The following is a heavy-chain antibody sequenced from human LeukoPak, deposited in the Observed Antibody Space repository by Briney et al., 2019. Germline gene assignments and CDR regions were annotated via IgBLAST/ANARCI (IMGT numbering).Heavy chain of an antibody. CDR3: ARNDGDI. D-gene: IGHD3-16*01. V-gene: IGHV4-59*08. CDR1: GGSISSYY. J-gene: IGHJ3*02. CDR2: IYSTGST. Sequence: SETLSLTCSVSGGSISSYYWSWIRQPPGKGLEWIGYIYSTGSTNYNPSLKSRVTISVDTSKNQFSLKLSSVTAADTAVYYCARNDGDIWGQGTMVTVSS.